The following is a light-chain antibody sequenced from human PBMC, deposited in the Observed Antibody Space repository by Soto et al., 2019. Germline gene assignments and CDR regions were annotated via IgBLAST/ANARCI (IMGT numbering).Light chain of an antibody. J-gene: IGKJ4*01. V-gene: IGKV3-20*01. CDR2: DTS. Sequence: EIVLTQSPGTLSLSVGERVTLSCRASQSVSSYLAWYQQTPGQAPRLLIYDTSNRATGTPDRFSGSGSGTDFTLTNSRLEPEDFTVYYCQQYGSSPLTFGGGTTVEIK. CDR3: QQYGSSPLT. CDR1: QSVSSY.